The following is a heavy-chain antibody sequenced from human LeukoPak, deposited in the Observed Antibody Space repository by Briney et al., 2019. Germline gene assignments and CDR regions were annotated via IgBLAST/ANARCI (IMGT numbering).Heavy chain of an antibody. Sequence: SVKVSCKASGFTFTSSAMQWVRQARGQRLEWIGWIVVGSGNTNYAQKFQERVTITRDMSTSTAYMELSSLRSEDTAVYYCAANPYYYDSSGYLDYWGQGPLVTVSS. J-gene: IGHJ4*02. D-gene: IGHD3-22*01. V-gene: IGHV1-58*02. CDR2: IVVGSGNT. CDR1: GFTFTSSA. CDR3: AANPYYYDSSGYLDY.